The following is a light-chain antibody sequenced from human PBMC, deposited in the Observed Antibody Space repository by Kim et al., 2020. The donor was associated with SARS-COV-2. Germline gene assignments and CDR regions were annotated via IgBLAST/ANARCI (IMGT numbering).Light chain of an antibody. V-gene: IGLV3-1*01. CDR1: KLGDKY. Sequence: SYELTQPPSVSVSPGQTASITCSGDKLGDKYACWYQQKPGQSPVLVIYQDSKRPSGIPERFSGSNSGKTATLTISGTQAMDEADYYCQAWDSSTAVFGGGTQLTV. J-gene: IGLJ3*02. CDR2: QDS. CDR3: QAWDSSTAV.